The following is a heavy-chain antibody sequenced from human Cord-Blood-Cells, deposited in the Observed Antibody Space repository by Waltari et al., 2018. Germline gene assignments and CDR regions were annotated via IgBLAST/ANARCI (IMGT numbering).Heavy chain of an antibody. V-gene: IGHV4-34*01. CDR1: GGSFSGYY. CDR2: SNHSGST. J-gene: IGHJ4*02. D-gene: IGHD6-6*01. Sequence: QVQLQQWGAGLLKPSETLSLTCAVYGGSFSGYYWSWIRQPPGKGLEWIGESNHSGSTNYNPSLKSRVTRSVDTSKNQFSLKLSSVTAADTAVYYCARGRGAARHFDYWGQGTLVTVSS. CDR3: ARGRGAARHFDY.